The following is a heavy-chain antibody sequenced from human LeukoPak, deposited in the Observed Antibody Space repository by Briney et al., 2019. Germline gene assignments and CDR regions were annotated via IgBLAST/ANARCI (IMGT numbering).Heavy chain of an antibody. D-gene: IGHD4-11*01. CDR2: IYYSGST. CDR1: GGSISSSDYY. V-gene: IGHV4-39*01. J-gene: IGHJ5*02. CDR3: ARPRMTTVTPGADP. Sequence: SETLSLTCTVSGGSISSSDYYWGWIRQPPGKGLEWIGSIYYSGSTYYNPSLESRVTMSVDTSKKQFSLRLSSVTAADTAVYYCARPRMTTVTPGADPWGQGTLVTASS.